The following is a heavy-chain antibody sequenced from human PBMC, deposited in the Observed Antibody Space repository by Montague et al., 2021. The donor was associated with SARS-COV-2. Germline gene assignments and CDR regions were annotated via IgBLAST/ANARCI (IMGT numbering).Heavy chain of an antibody. J-gene: IGHJ5*02. CDR2: TYYSGST. CDR3: ARQGDQLLLEYWFDP. CDR1: GGSISSSSYY. V-gene: IGHV4-39*01. Sequence: SETLSLTSTLSGGSISSSSYYWGWIRQPPGKGLEWIGSTYYSGSTYYNPSLKSRVTISVDTSKNQFSLKLSSVTAADTAVYYCARQGDQLLLEYWFDPWGQGTLVTVSS. D-gene: IGHD2-2*01.